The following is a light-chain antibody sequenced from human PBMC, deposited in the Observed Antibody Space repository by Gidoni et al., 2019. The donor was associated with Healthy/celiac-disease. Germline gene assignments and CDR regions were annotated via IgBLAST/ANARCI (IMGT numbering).Light chain of an antibody. CDR3: QQSYSTPFT. V-gene: IGKV1-39*01. J-gene: IGKJ2*01. CDR2: AAS. Sequence: DIQMTPSPSSLSASVGDRVTITCRASQSISSYLNWYQQKPGKAPKLLLYAASSLQSGVPSRFSGSGSGTDFTLTISSLQPEDFATYYCQQSYSTPFTFGQGTKLEIK. CDR1: QSISSY.